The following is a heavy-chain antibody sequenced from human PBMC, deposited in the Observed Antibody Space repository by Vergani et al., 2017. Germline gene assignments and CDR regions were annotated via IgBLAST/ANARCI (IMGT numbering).Heavy chain of an antibody. V-gene: IGHV3-53*04. CDR3: ARAGYGDYYYYYYGMDV. CDR1: GFTVSSNY. D-gene: IGHD4-17*01. CDR2: IYSGGST. Sequence: EVQLVESGGGLVQPGGSLRLSCAASGFTVSSNYMSWVRQAPGKGLEWVSVIYSGGSTYYADSVKGRFTISRHNSKNTLYLQMNSLRAEDTAVYYCARAGYGDYYYYYYGMDVWGQGTTVTVAS. J-gene: IGHJ6*02.